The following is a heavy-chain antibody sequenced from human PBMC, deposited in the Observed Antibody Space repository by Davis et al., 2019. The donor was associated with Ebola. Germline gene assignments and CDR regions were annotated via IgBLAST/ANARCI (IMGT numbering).Heavy chain of an antibody. CDR1: GGTFSSYA. CDR2: IIPIFGTA. D-gene: IGHD5-18*01. J-gene: IGHJ4*02. Sequence: SVKVSCKASGGTFSSYAISWVRQAPGQGLEWMGGIIPIFGTANYAQKFQGRVTITADESTSTAYMELSSLRSEDTAVYYCARDESYGGDYFDYWGQGTLVTVSS. CDR3: ARDESYGGDYFDY. V-gene: IGHV1-69*13.